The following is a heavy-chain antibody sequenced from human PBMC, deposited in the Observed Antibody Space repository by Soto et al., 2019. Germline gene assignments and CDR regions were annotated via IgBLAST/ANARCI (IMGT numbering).Heavy chain of an antibody. CDR1: GYIFTGYY. CDR3: ARDGGYSYGINWFDP. J-gene: IGHJ5*02. V-gene: IGHV1-2*02. D-gene: IGHD5-18*01. Sequence: GASVKVSCKASGYIFTGYYMHWVRQAPGQGLEWMGWINPNSGGTNYAQKFQGRVTMTRDTSISTAYMELSRLRSDDTAVYYCARDGGYSYGINWFDPWGQGTLVTVSS. CDR2: INPNSGGT.